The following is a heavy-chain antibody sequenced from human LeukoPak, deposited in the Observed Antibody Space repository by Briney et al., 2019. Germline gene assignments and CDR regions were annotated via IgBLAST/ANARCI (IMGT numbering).Heavy chain of an antibody. V-gene: IGHV3-23*01. CDR3: AKDAPYYYDSSGRFYFDI. Sequence: GGSLRLSCAASGFTFSSYAMSWVRQAPGKGLEWVSAISGSGGSTYYADSVKGRLTISRDNSKNTLYLQMNSLRAEDTAVYYCAKDAPYYYDSSGRFYFDIWGQGTMVTVSS. CDR1: GFTFSSYA. J-gene: IGHJ3*02. CDR2: ISGSGGST. D-gene: IGHD3-22*01.